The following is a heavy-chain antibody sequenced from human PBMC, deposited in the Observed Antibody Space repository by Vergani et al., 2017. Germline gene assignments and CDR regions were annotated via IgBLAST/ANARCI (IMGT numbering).Heavy chain of an antibody. Sequence: EVQLLESGGDLVQPGGSLRLSCAVSGFTVSTNYMTWVRQAPGRGLEWVSVIYSGGNTVYTDSVKGRFTISRDNSKNMLYLQMNSLRIEDTATYYCARGLLYFVDWGQGTLVIVSS. CDR1: GFTVSTNY. V-gene: IGHV3-66*02. CDR2: IYSGGNT. CDR3: ARGLLYFVD. D-gene: IGHD3-10*01. J-gene: IGHJ4*02.